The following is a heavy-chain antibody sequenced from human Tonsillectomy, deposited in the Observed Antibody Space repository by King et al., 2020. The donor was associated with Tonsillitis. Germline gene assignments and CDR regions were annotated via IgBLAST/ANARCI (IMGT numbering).Heavy chain of an antibody. D-gene: IGHD2-15*01. Sequence: DVQLVESGGGLVQPGESLRLSCAASGFTFSNYGMSWVRQAPGKGLEWVSSISGSGDSTYYADSLKGRFTISRDNSKNTLYLQMNSLRVEDTAVYYCGSYCRGVSCYSGYYDYRGQGTRVTVSS. CDR3: GSYCRGVSCYSGYYDY. J-gene: IGHJ4*02. CDR2: ISGSGDST. CDR1: GFTFSNYG. V-gene: IGHV3-23*04.